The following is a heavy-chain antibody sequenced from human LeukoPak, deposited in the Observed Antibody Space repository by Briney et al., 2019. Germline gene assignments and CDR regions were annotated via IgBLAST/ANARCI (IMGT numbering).Heavy chain of an antibody. Sequence: GGSLRLSCAASGFTFSSYGMHWVRQAPGKGLEWVAFIRYDGSNKYYADSVKGRFTISRDNSKNTLYLQMNSLRAEDTAVYYCAKGKNGDYAGPIDYWGQGTLVTVSS. D-gene: IGHD4-17*01. CDR3: AKGKNGDYAGPIDY. V-gene: IGHV3-30*02. CDR2: IRYDGSNK. CDR1: GFTFSSYG. J-gene: IGHJ4*02.